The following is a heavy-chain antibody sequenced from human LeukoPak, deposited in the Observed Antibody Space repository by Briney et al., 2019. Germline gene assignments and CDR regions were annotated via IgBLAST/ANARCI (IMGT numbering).Heavy chain of an antibody. CDR1: GFTFSSYA. CDR2: ISGSGGST. D-gene: IGHD6-19*01. CDR3: AKPLTYSSGWLDAFDI. Sequence: PGGSLRLSCAASGFTFSSYAMSWVRQAPGKGLEWVSAISGSGGSTYYADSVKGRFTISRDNSKNTLYLQMNSLRAEDTAVYYCAKPLTYSSGWLDAFDIWGQGTMVTVSS. V-gene: IGHV3-23*01. J-gene: IGHJ3*02.